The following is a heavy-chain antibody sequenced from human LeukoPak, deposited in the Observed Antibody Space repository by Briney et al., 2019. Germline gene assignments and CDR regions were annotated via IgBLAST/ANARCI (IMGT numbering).Heavy chain of an antibody. CDR2: INPSGGST. Sequence: ASVKVSCKASGYTFTSYYMYWVRQAPGQGLEWMGIINPSGGSTSYAQKFQGRVTMTRDTSTSTVYMELSSLRSEDTAEYYCASSQNYYSRFDPWGQGTLVTVSS. D-gene: IGHD3-10*01. CDR3: ASSQNYYSRFDP. J-gene: IGHJ5*02. CDR1: GYTFTSYY. V-gene: IGHV1-46*01.